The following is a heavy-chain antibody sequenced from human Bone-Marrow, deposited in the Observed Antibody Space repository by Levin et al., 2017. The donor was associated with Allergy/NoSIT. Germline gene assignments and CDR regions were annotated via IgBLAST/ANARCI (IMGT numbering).Heavy chain of an antibody. CDR2: ISTDGRST. Sequence: GGSLRLSCAASGFTFSTYWMHWVRQAPGKGPVWVSRISTDGRSTSYADSVTGRFTISRDNAKNTLYLHMNSLRAEDTALYYCASDVYDSPALPDYYYYFMDVWGKGTMVTVSS. V-gene: IGHV3-74*01. J-gene: IGHJ6*03. CDR3: ASDVYDSPALPDYYYYFMDV. D-gene: IGHD5/OR15-5a*01. CDR1: GFTFSTYW.